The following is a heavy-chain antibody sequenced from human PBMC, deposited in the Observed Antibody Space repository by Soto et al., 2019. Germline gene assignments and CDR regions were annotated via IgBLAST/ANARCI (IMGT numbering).Heavy chain of an antibody. CDR2: ISYDGSNK. J-gene: IGHJ6*02. V-gene: IGHV3-30-3*01. CDR3: ARDPADIVVVPADSYYYYYGMDV. Sequence: GGSLRLSCAASGFTFSSYAMHWVRQAPGKGLEWVAVISYDGSNKYYADSVKGRFTISRDNSKNTLYLQMNSLRAEDTAVYYCARDPADIVVVPADSYYYYYGMDVWGQGTTVTVSS. D-gene: IGHD2-2*01. CDR1: GFTFSSYA.